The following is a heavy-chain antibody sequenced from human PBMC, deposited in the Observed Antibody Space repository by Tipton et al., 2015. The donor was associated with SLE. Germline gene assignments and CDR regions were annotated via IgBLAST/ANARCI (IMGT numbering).Heavy chain of an antibody. J-gene: IGHJ4*02. CDR2: IYHSGST. D-gene: IGHD3-10*01. Sequence: TLSLTCAVSGYSISSGYYWGWLRQPPGKGVEWIGSIYHSGSTYYNPSLKSRVTISVDTSKNQFSLKLSSVTAADTAVYYCARVRGGWPDYWGQGTLVNVSS. CDR3: ARVRGGWPDY. CDR1: GYSISSGYY. V-gene: IGHV4-38-2*01.